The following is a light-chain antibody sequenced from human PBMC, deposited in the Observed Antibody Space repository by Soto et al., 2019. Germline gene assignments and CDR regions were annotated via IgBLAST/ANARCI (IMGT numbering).Light chain of an antibody. CDR3: CSYTGDHTRFXV. Sequence: QSARAQPASVSGSPGQSSTISCTGTRCDIGNYNFVSCYQHHPGKAPKLIIYDVGSRPSGVSNRFSGSKSGNTASLAISGLQAEDEADYYCCSYTGDHTRFXVFGTGTKVTVL. CDR1: RCDIGNYNF. CDR2: DVG. V-gene: IGLV2-14*03. J-gene: IGLJ1*01.